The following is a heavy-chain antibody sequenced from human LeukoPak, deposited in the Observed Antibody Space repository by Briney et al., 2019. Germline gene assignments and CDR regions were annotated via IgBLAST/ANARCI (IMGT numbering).Heavy chain of an antibody. CDR3: ARGVYIAAAQYAY. CDR1: GGSISSYY. V-gene: IGHV4-59*01. D-gene: IGHD6-13*01. J-gene: IGHJ4*02. CDR2: IYYSGST. Sequence: PSETLSLTSIVSGGSISSYYWSWIRQPPGKGLEWIGYIYYSGSTSYSPSLKSRVTISVDTSKNQFSLKLSSVTAADTAVYYCARGVYIAAAQYAYWGQGTLVTVSS.